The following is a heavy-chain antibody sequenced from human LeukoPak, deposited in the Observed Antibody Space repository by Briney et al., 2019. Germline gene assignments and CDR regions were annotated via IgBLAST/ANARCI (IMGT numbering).Heavy chain of an antibody. D-gene: IGHD5-18*01. CDR1: GFTLDDYG. Sequence: GGSLRLSCAASGFTLDDYGMSWVRQAPGKGLEWVSSINRNGGITNYVDSVKGRFTISRDNAKNSLYLQMNSLRAEDTALYYCARGKTAMVNYYYYYMDVWGKGTTVTVSS. CDR3: ARGKTAMVNYYYYYMDV. V-gene: IGHV3-20*04. J-gene: IGHJ6*03. CDR2: INRNGGIT.